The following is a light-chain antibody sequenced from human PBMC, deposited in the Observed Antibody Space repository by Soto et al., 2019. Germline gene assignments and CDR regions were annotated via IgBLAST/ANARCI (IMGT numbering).Light chain of an antibody. CDR1: SSDVGGYNY. CDR3: TSNAGSNIFV. Sequence: QPVLTQPPSASGSPGQSVTISCTGTSSDVGGYNYVSWYQQHPGKAPKLMIYEVSKRPSGVPDRFSGSKSGNTASLTVSGLQAEDEADYYCTSNAGSNIFVFGTGTKLTVL. CDR2: EVS. J-gene: IGLJ1*01. V-gene: IGLV2-8*01.